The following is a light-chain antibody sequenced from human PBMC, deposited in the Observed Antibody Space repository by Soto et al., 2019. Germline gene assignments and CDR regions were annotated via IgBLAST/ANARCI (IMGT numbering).Light chain of an antibody. CDR1: TSDIGGYNY. CDR2: EVN. V-gene: IGLV2-8*01. CDR3: SSHGGNSPYV. J-gene: IGLJ1*01. Sequence: QSVLTQPPSASGSPGQSVAISCTGTTSDIGGYNYVSWYHQHPGKAPKLMIYEVNKRPSGVPDRFSGSKSGNTASLTVSGLQAEDEADYYCSSHGGNSPYVFGTGTKLTVL.